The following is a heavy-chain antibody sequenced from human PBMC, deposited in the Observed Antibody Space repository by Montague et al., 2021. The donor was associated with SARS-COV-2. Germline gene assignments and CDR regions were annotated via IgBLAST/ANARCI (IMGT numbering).Heavy chain of an antibody. J-gene: IGHJ5*02. D-gene: IGHD3-22*01. Sequence: SETLSLTCAVYGGSVSDYYWSWIRQPPGKGLEWIGEINHSASTNYNPSLKSRVTTSVDTSKNQFSLKLTSVTAADTAVYYCARGPRITMIVVVITDIWFDPWGQGTLVTVSS. CDR2: INHSAST. CDR3: ARGPRITMIVVVITDIWFDP. V-gene: IGHV4-34*01. CDR1: GGSVSDYY.